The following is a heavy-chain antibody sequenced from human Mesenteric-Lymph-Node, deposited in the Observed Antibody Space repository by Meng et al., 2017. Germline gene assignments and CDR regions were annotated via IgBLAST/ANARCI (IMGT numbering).Heavy chain of an antibody. Sequence: QVHLVQSGAEVNKPGASVKVSCKASGYTFTTYAIHWVRQAPGQRLEWMGWINAGNGNTRYSQKFQGRVSITRDTSASTAYMELSSLRSEETAVYYCARCIAVAGNWFDPWGQGTLVTVSS. CDR3: ARCIAVAGNWFDP. CDR2: INAGNGNT. CDR1: GYTFTTYA. V-gene: IGHV1-3*01. J-gene: IGHJ5*02. D-gene: IGHD6-19*01.